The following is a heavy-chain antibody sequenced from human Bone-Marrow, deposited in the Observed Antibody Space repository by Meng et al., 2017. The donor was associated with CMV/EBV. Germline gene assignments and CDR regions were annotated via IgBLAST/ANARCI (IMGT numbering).Heavy chain of an antibody. CDR3: AKVGDNYYDTGGFYDAADY. V-gene: IGHV3-23*01. CDR1: GFTFSDYP. J-gene: IGHJ4*02. Sequence: GESLKISCGGSGFTFSDYPMSWVRQAPGKGLEWVSGISGSGGATYYADSVKGRFTMSRDNSKNTLYLQMNSLRAEDTAAYYCAKVGDNYYDTGGFYDAADYWGQGTLVTVSS. CDR2: ISGSGGAT. D-gene: IGHD3-22*01.